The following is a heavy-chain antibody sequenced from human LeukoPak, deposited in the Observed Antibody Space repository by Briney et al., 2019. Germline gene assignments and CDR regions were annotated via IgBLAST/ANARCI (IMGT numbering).Heavy chain of an antibody. V-gene: IGHV4-59*11. CDR2: IYYSGST. Sequence: PSETLSLTCTVSGGSISSHYWSWIRQPPGKGLEWIGYIYYSGSTNYNPSLKSRVTISVDTSKNQFSLKLSSVTAADTAVYYCARVGYDSSGYLYGMDVWGQGTTVTVSS. CDR3: ARVGYDSSGYLYGMDV. D-gene: IGHD3-22*01. CDR1: GGSISSHY. J-gene: IGHJ6*02.